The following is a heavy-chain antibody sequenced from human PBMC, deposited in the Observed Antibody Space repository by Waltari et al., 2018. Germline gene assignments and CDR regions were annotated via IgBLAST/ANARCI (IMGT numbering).Heavy chain of an antibody. J-gene: IGHJ3*01. CDR1: EFIVRNNY. Sequence: EVQLVETGGALIHPGGSLRLSCAASEFIVRNNYMAWVRQAPGKGLEWVSVIYGGGGSDSADSVRGRFTISRDNSKNTLYLEMNALRPDDTAVYYCATLGAYLGAFEVWGRGTMVTVSS. V-gene: IGHV3-53*02. CDR2: IYGGGGS. D-gene: IGHD3-16*01. CDR3: ATLGAYLGAFEV.